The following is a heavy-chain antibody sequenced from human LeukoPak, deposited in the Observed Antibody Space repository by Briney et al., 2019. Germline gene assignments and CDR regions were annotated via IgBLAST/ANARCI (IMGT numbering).Heavy chain of an antibody. Sequence: ASVKVSCKVSGYTLTELSMHWVRQAPGKGLEWMGGFDPEDGETIYAQKFQGGVTMTEDTSTDTAYMELSSLRSEDTAVYYCATDVTNYYDSSGYYPLDYWGQGTLVTVSS. V-gene: IGHV1-24*01. D-gene: IGHD3-22*01. CDR1: GYTLTELS. CDR2: FDPEDGET. J-gene: IGHJ4*02. CDR3: ATDVTNYYDSSGYYPLDY.